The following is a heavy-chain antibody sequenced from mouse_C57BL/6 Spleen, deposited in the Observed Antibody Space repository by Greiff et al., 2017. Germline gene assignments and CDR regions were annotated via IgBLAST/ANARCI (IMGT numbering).Heavy chain of an antibody. CDR1: GYTFTSYW. D-gene: IGHD4-1*01. CDR3: ASWDGGY. V-gene: IGHV1-59*01. J-gene: IGHJ2*01. CDR2: IDPSDSYT. Sequence: VQLQQPGAELVRPGTSVKLSCKASGYTFTSYWMHWVKQRPGQGLEWIGVIDPSDSYTNYNQKFKGKATLTVDTSSSTAYMQLSSLTSEDSAVYYCASWDGGYWGQGTTLTVSS.